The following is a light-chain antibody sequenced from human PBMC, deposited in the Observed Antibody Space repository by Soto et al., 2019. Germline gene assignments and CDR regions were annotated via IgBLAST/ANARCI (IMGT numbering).Light chain of an antibody. CDR2: GAS. J-gene: IGKJ1*01. V-gene: IGKV3-20*01. CDR3: QQHGSSSWT. Sequence: ENVLTQSPGTLSLSPGEGATLSCRASQSVSSSYLAWYQQKPGQAPRLLIYGASSRATGIPDRFSGSGSGTDFTLTISRLEPEDFAVYYCQQHGSSSWTFGQGTKVDIK. CDR1: QSVSSSY.